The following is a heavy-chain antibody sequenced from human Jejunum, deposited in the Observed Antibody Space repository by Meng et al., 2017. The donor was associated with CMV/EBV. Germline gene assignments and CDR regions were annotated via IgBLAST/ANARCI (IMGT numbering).Heavy chain of an antibody. J-gene: IGHJ4*02. Sequence: EVQLVESGGGLVKPGGSLRLSCVASGFTFNDAWMSWVRQAPGKGLEWVGLIKSKTDDGTTEYAAPVKGRFTISRDDSKNTLFLQMNSLKPEDTAVYYCTTDNGAGVGAAGADYWGQGTLVTVSS. CDR1: GFTFNDAW. CDR3: TTDNGAGVGAAGADY. V-gene: IGHV3-15*01. CDR2: IKSKTDDGTT. D-gene: IGHD6-13*01.